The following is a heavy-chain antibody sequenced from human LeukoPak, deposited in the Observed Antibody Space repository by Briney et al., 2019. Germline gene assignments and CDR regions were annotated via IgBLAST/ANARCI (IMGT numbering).Heavy chain of an antibody. CDR3: ARANLEMAPFDY. D-gene: IGHD5-24*01. Sequence: GGSLRLSCAASGFTFSSYGMHWVRQAPGKGLEWVANIKQDGSEKYYVDSVKGRFTISRDNAKNSLYLQMNSLRAEDTAVYYCARANLEMAPFDYWGQGTLVTVSS. V-gene: IGHV3-7*04. J-gene: IGHJ4*02. CDR2: IKQDGSEK. CDR1: GFTFSSYG.